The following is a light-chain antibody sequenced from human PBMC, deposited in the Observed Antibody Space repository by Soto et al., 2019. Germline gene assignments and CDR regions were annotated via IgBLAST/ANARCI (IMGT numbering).Light chain of an antibody. CDR2: EVR. CDR3: SSYTTMSTKV. J-gene: IGLJ1*01. V-gene: IGLV2-14*01. Sequence: QSALAQPASVSGSPGQSITISCTGTSNDVGAYDYVSWYQQHPGKPPKLMIFEVRNRPSGVSSRFSGSRSGNTASLTISGLQAEDEADYYCSSYTTMSTKVFGTGTKGT. CDR1: SNDVGAYDY.